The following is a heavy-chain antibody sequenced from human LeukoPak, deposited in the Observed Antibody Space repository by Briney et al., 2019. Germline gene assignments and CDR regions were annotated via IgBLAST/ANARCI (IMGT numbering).Heavy chain of an antibody. CDR1: CFSFSSYS. V-gene: IGHV3-48*02. J-gene: IGHJ4*02. Sequence: GGSLRPSCAASCFSFSSYSMNWGREAAREGVEWVLYISSSNSTIYYADSVKGRFTISRDNAKNSLYLQMNSLRDEDTAVYYCARGVSRIFDYWGQGTLVTVSS. CDR3: ARGVSRIFDY. D-gene: IGHD2/OR15-2a*01. CDR2: ISSSNSTI.